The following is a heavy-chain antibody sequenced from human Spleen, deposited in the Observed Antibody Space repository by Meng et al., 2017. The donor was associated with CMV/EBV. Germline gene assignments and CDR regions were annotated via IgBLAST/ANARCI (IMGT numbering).Heavy chain of an antibody. CDR2: IWYDGSNK. CDR3: AKDRSVYDPPRPHPPPPPDV. J-gene: IGHJ6*02. V-gene: IGHV3-33*06. Sequence: GESLKISCVASGFTISTYGMHWVRQAPGKGLEWVAVIWYDGSNKYYADSVKGRFTISRDNSKNTLYLQMNSLRAEDTAVYYCAKDRSVYDPPRPHPPPPPDVWGQGTTVTVSS. D-gene: IGHD2/OR15-2a*01. CDR1: GFTISTYG.